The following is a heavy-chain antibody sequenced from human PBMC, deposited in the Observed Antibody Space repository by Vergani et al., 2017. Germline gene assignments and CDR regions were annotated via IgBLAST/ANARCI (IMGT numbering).Heavy chain of an antibody. CDR1: GFTFSSYA. CDR3: AKGNIVATIPVYYFDY. V-gene: IGHV3-23*04. CDR2: ISGSGGST. J-gene: IGHJ4*02. D-gene: IGHD5-12*01. Sequence: EVQLVESGGGLVQPGVSLRLSCAASGFTFSSYAMSWVRQAPGTGLEWVSAISGSGGSTYYADSVKGRFTISRDNSKNTLYLQMNSLRAEDTAVYYCAKGNIVATIPVYYFDYWGQGTLVTVSS.